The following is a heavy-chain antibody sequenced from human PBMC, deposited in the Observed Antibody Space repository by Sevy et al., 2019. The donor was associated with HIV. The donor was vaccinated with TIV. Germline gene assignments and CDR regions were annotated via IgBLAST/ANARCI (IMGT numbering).Heavy chain of an antibody. CDR2: ISNDGSNK. V-gene: IGHV3-30-3*01. D-gene: IGHD3-22*01. CDR1: GFTFSTQA. Sequence: GGSLRLSCAASGFTFSTQAMHWVRQAPGKGLEWVAVISNDGSNKYYADSVKGRFTISRDNSKNTLYLQMNSLGAEDTAVYYCARGLSSGRLGPFDYWGQGTLVTVSS. CDR3: ARGLSSGRLGPFDY. J-gene: IGHJ4*02.